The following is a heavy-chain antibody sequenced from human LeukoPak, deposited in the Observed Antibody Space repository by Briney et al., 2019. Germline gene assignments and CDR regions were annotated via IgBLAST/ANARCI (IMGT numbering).Heavy chain of an antibody. CDR1: GFTFSHFW. D-gene: IGHD5-24*01. V-gene: IGHV3-7*03. Sequence: PGGSLRLSCAASGFTFSHFWMSWVRQAPGKGLEWVANIKEDGTETYYVDSVKGRFTISRDNAKNSLYLQMNSLRVEDTAVYYCAKEGRSLQTYWGQGTLVTVSS. CDR2: IKEDGTET. J-gene: IGHJ4*02. CDR3: AKEGRSLQTY.